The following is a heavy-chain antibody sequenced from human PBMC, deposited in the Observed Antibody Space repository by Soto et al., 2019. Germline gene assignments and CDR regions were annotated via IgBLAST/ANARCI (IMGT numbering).Heavy chain of an antibody. CDR1: GGSISSGYYY. CDR2: IYYSGST. CDR3: ARVVNIVVVPAASGSMAV. Sequence: LSLTCTVSGGSISSGYYYWSLIRQPPGRGLEWIGYIYYSGSTYYNPSLKKRVTISVDTSKNQFSLKLSSVTAADTAVYYCARVVNIVVVPAASGSMAVCLQGITVTV. D-gene: IGHD2-2*01. J-gene: IGHJ6*02. V-gene: IGHV4-30-4*01.